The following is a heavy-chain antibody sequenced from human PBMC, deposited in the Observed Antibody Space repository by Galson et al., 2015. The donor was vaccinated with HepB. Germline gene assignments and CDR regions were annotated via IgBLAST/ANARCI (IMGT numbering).Heavy chain of an antibody. CDR1: GFSLSTSGVG. Sequence: PALVKPTQTLTLTCTFSGFSLSTSGVGVGWIRQPPGKALEWLALIYWDDDKRYSPSLKSRLTITKDTSKNQVVLTMTNMDPVDTATYYCAHARRIYSSSWYTLLTAEYFQHWGQGTLVTVSS. CDR2: IYWDDDK. V-gene: IGHV2-5*02. J-gene: IGHJ1*01. D-gene: IGHD6-13*01. CDR3: AHARRIYSSSWYTLLTAEYFQH.